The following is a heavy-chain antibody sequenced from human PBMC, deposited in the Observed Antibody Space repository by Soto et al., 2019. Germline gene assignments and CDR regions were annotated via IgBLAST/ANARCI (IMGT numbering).Heavy chain of an antibody. CDR3: ARGGGWLCDD. CDR1: NGSFSSDNW. Sequence: QVQLQESGPGLVKPSGALSLTCAVSNGSFSSDNWWSWVRQPPGKGLEWIGEIFHSGTTNYNPSLKSRITKSLDNSKNHSSREMNSGTAADTVFYYWARGGGWLCDDGGQGTRFTVSS. J-gene: IGHJ4*02. V-gene: IGHV4-4*02. CDR2: IFHSGTT. D-gene: IGHD6-19*01.